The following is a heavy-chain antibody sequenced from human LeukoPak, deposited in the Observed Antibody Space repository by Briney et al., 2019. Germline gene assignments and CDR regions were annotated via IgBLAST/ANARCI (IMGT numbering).Heavy chain of an antibody. Sequence: TLSLTCTVSGGSISSGGYYWSWIRQHPGKGLEWIWYIYYSGSTYYNPSLNSRVTISVDTSKNQFSLKLSSVTAADTAVYYCAREGAVYRWFDAWGQGTLVTVSS. V-gene: IGHV4-31*03. CDR1: GGSISSGGYY. CDR2: IYYSGST. CDR3: AREGAVYRWFDA. J-gene: IGHJ5*02. D-gene: IGHD6-6*01.